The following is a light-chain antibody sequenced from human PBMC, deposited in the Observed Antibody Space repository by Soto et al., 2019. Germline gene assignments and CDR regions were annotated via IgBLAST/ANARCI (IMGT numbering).Light chain of an antibody. CDR1: QSVSSN. CDR3: QQGSRFPFT. J-gene: IGKJ3*01. V-gene: IGKV3-15*01. Sequence: EIVMTQSPATLSVSPGERATLSCRASQSVSSNLAWYQQKPGQAPRLLIYGASTRATGIPARFSGSGSGTEFTLTISSLQPEDFAIYFCQQGSRFPFTFGPGTKVDIK. CDR2: GAS.